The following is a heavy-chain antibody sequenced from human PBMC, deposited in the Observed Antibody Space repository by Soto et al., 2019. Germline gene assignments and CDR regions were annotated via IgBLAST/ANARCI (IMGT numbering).Heavy chain of an antibody. J-gene: IGHJ5*02. V-gene: IGHV4-34*01. CDR1: GGSFSGYY. CDR2: INHSGST. CDR3: AGGFDHYDSSGYYYNWFDP. D-gene: IGHD3-22*01. Sequence: SETLSLTCAVYGGSFSGYYWSWIRQPPGKGLEWIGEINHSGSTNYNPSLKSRVTISVDTSKNQFSLKLSSVTAADTAVYYCAGGFDHYDSSGYYYNWFDPWGQGTLVTVSS.